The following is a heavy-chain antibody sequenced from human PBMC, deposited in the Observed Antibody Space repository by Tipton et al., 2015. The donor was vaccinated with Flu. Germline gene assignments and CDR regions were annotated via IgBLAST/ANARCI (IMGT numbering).Heavy chain of an antibody. CDR2: IYYSGST. CDR1: GGSISSGGAY. CDR3: ARRDYSNYVSEPKNWFDP. V-gene: IGHV4-30-4*01. J-gene: IGHJ5*02. D-gene: IGHD4-11*01. Sequence: TLSLTCTVSGGSISSGGAYWSWIRQRPGKGLEWIGGIYYSGSTYYNPSLRSRVTIAVDRPKNQFSLRLTSVTAADTAVYYCARRDYSNYVSEPKNWFDPWGQGTLVTVSS.